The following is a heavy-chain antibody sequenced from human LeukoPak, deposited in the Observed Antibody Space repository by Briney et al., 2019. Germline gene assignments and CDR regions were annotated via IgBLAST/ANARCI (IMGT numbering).Heavy chain of an antibody. V-gene: IGHV1-2*02. Sequence: ASVKVFCKASGYTFTGYYMHWVRQASGQGLEWMGWIKPNRGGTRSAQKFQGRDTMTRDTSISTAYMELSSLRYDDTAVYYCATNILVRDIINWFDPWGQGTLVTVSS. CDR2: IKPNRGGT. CDR1: GYTFTGYY. J-gene: IGHJ5*02. CDR3: ATNILVRDIINWFDP. D-gene: IGHD3-10*01.